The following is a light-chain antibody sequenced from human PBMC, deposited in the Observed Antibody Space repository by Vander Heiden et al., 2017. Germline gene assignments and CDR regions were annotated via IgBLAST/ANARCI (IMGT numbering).Light chain of an antibody. CDR1: ESIARY. Sequence: DIQMTQSPSSLSASVGDRVTITCRASESIARYLSWYQQKSGKAPTLLIYAASTLHTGVPSRFSGSGSGTDFTLTINGLQAEDFATYFCQHSYIIPWTFGQGTRVEIK. J-gene: IGKJ1*01. V-gene: IGKV1-39*01. CDR3: QHSYIIPWT. CDR2: AAS.